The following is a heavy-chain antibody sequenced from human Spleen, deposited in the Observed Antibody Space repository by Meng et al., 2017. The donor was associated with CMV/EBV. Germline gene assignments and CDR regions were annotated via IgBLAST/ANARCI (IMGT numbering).Heavy chain of an antibody. CDR1: GGSISNRTYY. CDR3: ARVGSNSSGHYSPLY. CDR2: IYHTGST. J-gene: IGHJ4*02. Sequence: SGGSISNRTYYWGWIRQPPGKGLEWIGSIYHTGSTYYNPSLKSRLTISVDKSKNQFSLRLTSVTATDTAVYYCARVGSNSSGHYSPLYWGQGTLVTVSS. D-gene: IGHD3-22*01. V-gene: IGHV4-39*01.